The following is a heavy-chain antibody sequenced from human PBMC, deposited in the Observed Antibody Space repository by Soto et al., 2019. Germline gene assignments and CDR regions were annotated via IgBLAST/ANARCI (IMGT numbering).Heavy chain of an antibody. CDR1: GGSISGSY. Sequence: QVQLQESGPGLVKPSETLSLTCSVSGGSISGSYWSWIRQSPGKGLEWIGYVYYTGSTNYSPSLRSRVSISVDTSKNESSLRLSSVTAADTAVYFCARSVAVPGAHIDYWGQGTQVTVSS. J-gene: IGHJ4*02. V-gene: IGHV4-59*01. CDR2: VYYTGST. D-gene: IGHD6-19*01. CDR3: ARSVAVPGAHIDY.